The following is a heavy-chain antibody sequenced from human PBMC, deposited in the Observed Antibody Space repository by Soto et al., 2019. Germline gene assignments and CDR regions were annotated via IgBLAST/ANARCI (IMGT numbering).Heavy chain of an antibody. CDR2: IHPTDSDT. CDR3: ARGRAVYIAAAGTGWFDP. J-gene: IGHJ5*02. CDR1: GFSFSNYW. D-gene: IGHD6-13*01. V-gene: IGHV5-51*01. Sequence: GESLKISCQASGFSFSNYWIGWVRQMPGKGLEWMGIIHPTDSDTRYSPSFQGQVTISADKSISTAYLQWSSLKASDTAMYYCARGRAVYIAAAGTGWFDPWGQGTLVTVSS.